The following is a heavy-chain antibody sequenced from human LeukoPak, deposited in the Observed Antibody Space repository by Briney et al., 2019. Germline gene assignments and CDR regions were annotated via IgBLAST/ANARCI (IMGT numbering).Heavy chain of an antibody. J-gene: IGHJ5*01. CDR2: INANSGTT. D-gene: IGHD2-21*02. Sequence: PGGSLRLSCAASGFAFSVYAMSWLRQPPGEVLEWVSTINANSGTTSYAASVRGRFTISRDNSKNALYLQLNTLRADDTATYYCAKPISGGLAVTADWFHPWGQGTLVVVSS. CDR3: AKPISGGLAVTADWFHP. V-gene: IGHV3-23*01. CDR1: GFAFSVYA.